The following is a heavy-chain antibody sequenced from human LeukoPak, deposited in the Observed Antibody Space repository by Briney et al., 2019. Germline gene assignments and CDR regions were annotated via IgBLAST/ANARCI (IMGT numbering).Heavy chain of an antibody. CDR3: AKRITVSAGYYLDS. V-gene: IGHV3-23*01. CDR2: VSGGGAYT. CDR1: GFSFSSFA. J-gene: IGHJ4*02. D-gene: IGHD2-8*01. Sequence: GGSLRLSCVGSGFSFSSFAMSWSRQAQGKGRDGVSTVSGGGAYTYYADSVKGRFTVSRDDSKSMHFLQMNSLRPEDTALYFCAKRITVSAGYYLDSWGQGTLVTVSS.